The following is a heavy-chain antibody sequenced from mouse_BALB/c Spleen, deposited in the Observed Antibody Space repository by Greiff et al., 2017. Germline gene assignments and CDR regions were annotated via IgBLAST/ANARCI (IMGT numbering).Heavy chain of an antibody. Sequence: VHVKQSGAELVKPGASVKLSCTASGFNIKDTYMHWVKQRPEQGLEWIGRIDPANGNTKYDPKFQGKATITADTSSNTAYLQLSSLTSEDTAVYYCARGRNYYAMDYWGQGTSVTVSS. CDR3: ARGRNYYAMDY. CDR2: IDPANGNT. CDR1: GFNIKDTY. J-gene: IGHJ4*01. V-gene: IGHV14-3*02.